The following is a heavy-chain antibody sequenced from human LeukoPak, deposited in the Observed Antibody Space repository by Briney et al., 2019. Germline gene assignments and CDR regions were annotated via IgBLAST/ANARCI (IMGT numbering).Heavy chain of an antibody. V-gene: IGHV3-23*01. CDR1: GFTFSSYA. D-gene: IGHD5-12*01. CDR3: AKDLSGGYDYFDY. CDR2: ISGSGGST. Sequence: GGSLRLSCAAYGFTFSSYAMSWVRQAPGKGLEWVSAISGSGGSTYYADSVKGRFTISGDNSKNTLYLQMNSLRAEDTAVYYCAKDLSGGYDYFDYWGQGTLVTVSS. J-gene: IGHJ4*02.